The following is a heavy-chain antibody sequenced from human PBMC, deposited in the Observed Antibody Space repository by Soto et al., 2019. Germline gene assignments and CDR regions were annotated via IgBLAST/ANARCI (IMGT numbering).Heavy chain of an antibody. CDR3: ARELDSSGYHGDSDY. Sequence: ASVKVSCKASGYTFTSYGISWVLQAPGQGLEWMGCISAYNGNTNYAQKLQGRVTMTTDTSTSTAYMELRSLRSDDTAVYYCARELDSSGYHGDSDYWGQGTLVTVST. J-gene: IGHJ4*02. CDR2: ISAYNGNT. CDR1: GYTFTSYG. V-gene: IGHV1-18*01. D-gene: IGHD3-22*01.